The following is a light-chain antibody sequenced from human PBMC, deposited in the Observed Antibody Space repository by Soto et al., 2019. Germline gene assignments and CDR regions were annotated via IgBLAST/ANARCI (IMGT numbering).Light chain of an antibody. Sequence: QSVLTQPPSVSAAPGQKVTISCSGSSSNIGNNYVSWYQQLPRTAPKLLIYDNNERPSGIPARFSGSKFGTSATLGITGLQTGDEADYYCATWDSSLSVVLFGGGTKVTVL. CDR2: DNN. CDR1: SSNIGNNY. J-gene: IGLJ2*01. CDR3: ATWDSSLSVVL. V-gene: IGLV1-51*01.